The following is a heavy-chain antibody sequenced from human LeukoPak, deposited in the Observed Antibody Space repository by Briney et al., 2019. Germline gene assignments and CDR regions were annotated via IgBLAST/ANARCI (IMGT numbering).Heavy chain of an antibody. CDR1: GFTFSSYE. CDR2: ISSSGSTI. CDR3: ARDPYSGGYGNYYYYYMDV. J-gene: IGHJ6*03. D-gene: IGHD1-26*01. V-gene: IGHV3-48*03. Sequence: GGSLRLSCAASGFTFSSYEMNWVRQAPGKGLEWVSYISSSGSTIYYADSVKGRFTISRDNAKNSLYLQMNSLRAEDTAVYYCARDPYSGGYGNYYYYYMDVWGKGTTVTISS.